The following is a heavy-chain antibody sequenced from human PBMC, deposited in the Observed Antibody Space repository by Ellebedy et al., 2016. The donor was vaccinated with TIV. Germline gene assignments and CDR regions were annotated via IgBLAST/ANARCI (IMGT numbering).Heavy chain of an antibody. CDR2: INQDGSEI. J-gene: IGHJ4*02. Sequence: GESLKISXAASGFTFCSYWMHWVRQAPGKGLEWVANINQDGSEIHYVDSVKGRFTISRDNAENSLYLQMNSLRAQDTAVYYCARAIGSGSSYWGQGTLVTVSS. CDR1: GFTFCSYW. CDR3: ARAIGSGSSY. V-gene: IGHV3-7*01. D-gene: IGHD3-22*01.